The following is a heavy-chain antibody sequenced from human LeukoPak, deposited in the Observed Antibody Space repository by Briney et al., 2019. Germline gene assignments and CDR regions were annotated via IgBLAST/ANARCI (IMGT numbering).Heavy chain of an antibody. CDR3: ARTMVRGVYFDY. D-gene: IGHD3-10*01. CDR2: ISGSGGST. CDR1: GFTFSSYA. Sequence: GGSLRLSCAASGFTFSSYAMSWVRQAPGKGLEWVSAISGSGGSTYYADSVKCRFTISRDNSKNTLYLQMNSLRAEDRAVYYCARTMVRGVYFDYWGQGTLVTVSS. J-gene: IGHJ4*02. V-gene: IGHV3-23*01.